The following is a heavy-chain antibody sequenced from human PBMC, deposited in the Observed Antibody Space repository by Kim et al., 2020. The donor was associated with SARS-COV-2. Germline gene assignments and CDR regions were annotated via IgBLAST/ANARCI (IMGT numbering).Heavy chain of an antibody. D-gene: IGHD3-10*01. V-gene: IGHV3-30*03. CDR3: TRQLSGRFYRYYYYGMDV. CDR1: GFTFSSYG. Sequence: GGSLRLSCAASGFTFSSYGMHWVRQAPGKGLEWVAVISYDGSNKYYADSVKGRFTISRDNSKNTLYLQMNSLRAEDTAVYYCTRQLSGRFYRYYYYGMDVWGQGTTVTVSS. J-gene: IGHJ6*02. CDR2: ISYDGSNK.